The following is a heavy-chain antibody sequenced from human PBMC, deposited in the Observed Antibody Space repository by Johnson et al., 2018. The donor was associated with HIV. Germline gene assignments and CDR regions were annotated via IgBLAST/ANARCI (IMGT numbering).Heavy chain of an antibody. D-gene: IGHD3-9*01. V-gene: IGHV3-30*02. CDR1: GFTFSSYG. CDR2: IRYDGSNN. J-gene: IGHJ3*02. CDR3: AKDLRIFDWFNAYDAFDI. Sequence: QVQLVESGGGVVQPGGSLRLSCAASGFTFSSYGMHWVRQAPGKGLEWVAFIRYDGSNNYYADSVKGRFTLSRDNTKNTLYLQMNSLRADDTAVYCCAKDLRIFDWFNAYDAFDIWGQGTMVTVSS.